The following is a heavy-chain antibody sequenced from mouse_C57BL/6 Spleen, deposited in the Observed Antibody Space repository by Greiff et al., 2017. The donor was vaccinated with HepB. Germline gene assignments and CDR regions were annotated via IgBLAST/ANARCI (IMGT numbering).Heavy chain of an antibody. J-gene: IGHJ2*01. CDR2: ISSGGTYT. V-gene: IGHV5-6*01. Sequence: DVQLVESGGDLVKPGGSLKLSCAASGFAFSSYGMSWVRQTPDKRLEWVATISSGGTYTYYSDSMKGRFTISRDNAKNTLYLQMSSLKSEDTAMYYFARHPYDYDGPYYFDSWGQGTTLTVSS. CDR1: GFAFSSYG. D-gene: IGHD2-4*01. CDR3: ARHPYDYDGPYYFDS.